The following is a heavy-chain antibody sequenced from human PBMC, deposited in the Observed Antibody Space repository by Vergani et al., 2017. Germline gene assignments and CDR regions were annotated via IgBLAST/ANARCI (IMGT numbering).Heavy chain of an antibody. Sequence: QVQLVQSGAEVKKPGASVKVSCKAPGYTFTGYYMHWVRQAPGQGLEWMGWINPNSGGTNYAQKFQGWVTMTRDTSISTAYMELSRLRSEDTAVYYCARSGPLYDYVWGSYRWDWDYWGQGTLVTVSS. CDR3: ARSGPLYDYVWGSYRWDWDY. CDR1: GYTFTGYY. V-gene: IGHV1-2*04. D-gene: IGHD3-16*02. J-gene: IGHJ4*02. CDR2: INPNSGGT.